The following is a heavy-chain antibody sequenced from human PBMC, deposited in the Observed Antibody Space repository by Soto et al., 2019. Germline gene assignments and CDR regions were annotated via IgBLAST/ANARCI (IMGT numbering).Heavy chain of an antibody. Sequence: GGSLRLSCAASGFTFSSYAMSWVRQAPGKGLEWVSAISGSGGSTYYADSVKGRFTISRDNSKSTLYLQMNSLRAEDTAVYYWAKRLIAVAGTGALDYWGQGTLVTVCS. CDR3: AKRLIAVAGTGALDY. CDR1: GFTFSSYA. D-gene: IGHD6-19*01. V-gene: IGHV3-23*01. J-gene: IGHJ4*02. CDR2: ISGSGGST.